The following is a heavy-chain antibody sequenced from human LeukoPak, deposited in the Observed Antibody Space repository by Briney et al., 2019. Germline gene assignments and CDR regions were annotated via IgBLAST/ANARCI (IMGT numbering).Heavy chain of an antibody. D-gene: IGHD3-10*01. CDR3: ARGPPYGSGSYWGAFDI. V-gene: IGHV4-59*01. Sequence: SETLSLTCTVSGGSISSYYWSWIRQPPGKGLEWIGCVYYSGSTNYNPSLKSRVTISVDTSKNQFSLKLNSVTAADTAVYYCARGPPYGSGSYWGAFDIWGQGTVVTVSS. CDR1: GGSISSYY. J-gene: IGHJ3*02. CDR2: VYYSGST.